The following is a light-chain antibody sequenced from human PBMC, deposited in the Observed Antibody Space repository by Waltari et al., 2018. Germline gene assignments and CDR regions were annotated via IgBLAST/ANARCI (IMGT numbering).Light chain of an antibody. J-gene: IGLJ1*01. V-gene: IGLV3-1*01. CDR1: KLGDKY. CDR3: QVLDTTRGF. Sequence: SYDLTQPPSVSVSPGQTATITCSGDKLGDKYVFWYQQKPGQSPVLVLYQDAKRPSGIPARFSGSNSGNTATLTIRMTQPMDEADYYCQVLDTTRGFYGSGTKVTVL. CDR2: QDA.